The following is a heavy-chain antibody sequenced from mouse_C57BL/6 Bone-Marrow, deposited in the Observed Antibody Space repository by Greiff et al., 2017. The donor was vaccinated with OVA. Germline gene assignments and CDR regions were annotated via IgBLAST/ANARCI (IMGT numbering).Heavy chain of an antibody. V-gene: IGHV14-3*01. Sequence: VQLQQSVAELVRPGASVKLSCTASGFNIKNTYMHWVKQRTEQGLEWIGRIDPANGNTKYAPKVQGKATITGDTSSNTAYLQLSSLTSADTSIYYCALTVSYCYAVDYWGRGTSVTVSS. D-gene: IGHD1-1*01. CDR1: GFNIKNTY. CDR2: IDPANGNT. CDR3: ALTVSYCYAVDY. J-gene: IGHJ4*01.